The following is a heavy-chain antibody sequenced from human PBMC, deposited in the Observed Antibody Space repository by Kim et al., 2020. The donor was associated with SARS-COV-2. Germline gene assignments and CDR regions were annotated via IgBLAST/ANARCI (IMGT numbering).Heavy chain of an antibody. CDR2: ISSSSSTI. J-gene: IGHJ4*02. D-gene: IGHD6-13*01. CDR1: GFTFSSYS. V-gene: IGHV3-48*04. CDR3: ARDFRRLDSSSWYL. Sequence: GGSLRLSCAASGFTFSSYSMNWVRQAPGKGLEWVSYISSSSSTIYYADSVKGRFTISRDNAKNSLYLQMNSLRAEDTAVYYCARDFRRLDSSSWYLWGQGTLVTVSS.